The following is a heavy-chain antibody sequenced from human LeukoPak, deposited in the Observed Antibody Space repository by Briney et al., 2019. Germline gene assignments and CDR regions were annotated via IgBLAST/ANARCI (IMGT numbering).Heavy chain of an antibody. CDR3: ASALNSRSSSC. Sequence: GASVKVSCKASGYRFTDYYMHWVRQAPGQGLXXMGWFNPESGGTNYAQKFQGRVTMTTDTTISTAYMELTRLRSDDTAVYYCASALNSRSSSCWGQGTRVTVSS. D-gene: IGHD6-13*01. V-gene: IGHV1-2*02. CDR2: FNPESGGT. J-gene: IGHJ4*02. CDR1: GYRFTDYY.